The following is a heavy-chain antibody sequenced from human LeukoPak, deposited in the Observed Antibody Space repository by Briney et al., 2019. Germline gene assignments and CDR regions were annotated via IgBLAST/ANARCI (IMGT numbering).Heavy chain of an antibody. D-gene: IGHD2-2*02. CDR1: GFTFSTYG. CDR3: AKNQAYCSSTSCYTFFDY. V-gene: IGHV3-23*01. CDR2: ISGSGGGT. Sequence: GGSLRLSCAASGFTFSTYGMSWVRQAPGKGLEWVSAISGSGGGTYFADSVKGRFTISRDNSKNTLYLQMNSLRAEDTAVYYCAKNQAYCSSTSCYTFFDYWGQGTLVTVSS. J-gene: IGHJ4*02.